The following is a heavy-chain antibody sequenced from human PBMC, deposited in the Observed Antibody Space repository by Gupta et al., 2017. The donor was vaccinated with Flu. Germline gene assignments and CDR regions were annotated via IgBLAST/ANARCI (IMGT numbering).Heavy chain of an antibody. D-gene: IGHD3-3*01. V-gene: IGHV3-30*18. CDR3: AKEGTYYDLWSGYHGINWFDP. CDR1: GFTFSSYG. J-gene: IGHJ5*02. CDR2: ISYDGSNK. Sequence: QVQLVESGGGVVQPGRSLRISCAASGFTFSSYGMHWVRQAPVKGLEWVAVISYDGSNKYYADAVKGRFTISRDNSKNTLYLQMNSLRAEDTAVYYCAKEGTYYDLWSGYHGINWFDPWGQGTLVTVSS.